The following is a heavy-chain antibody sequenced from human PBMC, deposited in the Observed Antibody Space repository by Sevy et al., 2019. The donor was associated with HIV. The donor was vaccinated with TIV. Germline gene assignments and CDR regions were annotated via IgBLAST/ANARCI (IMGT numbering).Heavy chain of an antibody. Sequence: GESLKISCKGSGYXFTNYWIGWVRQMPGKGLEWMGIIYPGDSDTRYSPSFQGQVTISADKSISTAYLQWSSLKASDTAMYYCARYPIVVVPAAEYXFDXWGQGTLVTVSS. CDR2: IYPGDSDT. D-gene: IGHD2-2*01. J-gene: IGHJ4*02. CDR3: ARYPIVVVPAAEYXFDX. V-gene: IGHV5-51*01. CDR1: GYXFTNYW.